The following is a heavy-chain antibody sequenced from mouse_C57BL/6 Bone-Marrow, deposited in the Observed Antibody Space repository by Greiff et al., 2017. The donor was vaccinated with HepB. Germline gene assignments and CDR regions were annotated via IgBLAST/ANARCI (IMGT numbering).Heavy chain of an antibody. Sequence: VQRVESGAELVKPGASVKISCKASGYAFSSYWMNWVKQRPGKGLEWIGQIYPGDGDTNYNGKFKGKATLTADKSSSTAYMQLSSLTSEDSAVYFCARPITTVVPYAMDYWGQGTSVTVSS. D-gene: IGHD1-1*01. J-gene: IGHJ4*01. CDR1: GYAFSSYW. CDR3: ARPITTVVPYAMDY. V-gene: IGHV1-80*01. CDR2: IYPGDGDT.